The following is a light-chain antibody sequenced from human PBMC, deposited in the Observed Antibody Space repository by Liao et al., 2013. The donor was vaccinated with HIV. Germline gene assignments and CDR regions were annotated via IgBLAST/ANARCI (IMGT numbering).Light chain of an antibody. CDR1: ALPKQY. J-gene: IGLJ2*01. Sequence: SYELTQPPSVSVSPGQTARITCSGDALPKQYAYWYQQKPGQAPVLLIYKDSERPSGIPERFSGSNSGNTATLTISGTQALDEADYYCQAWDSGSVVFGGGTVLAVL. CDR2: KDS. CDR3: QAWDSGSVV. V-gene: IGLV3-25*02.